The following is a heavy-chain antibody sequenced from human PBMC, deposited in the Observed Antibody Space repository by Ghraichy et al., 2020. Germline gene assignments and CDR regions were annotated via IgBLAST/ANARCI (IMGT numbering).Heavy chain of an antibody. J-gene: IGHJ4*02. D-gene: IGHD6-13*01. CDR3: ARHGEYSSSGYPSPFIDY. CDR1: GGSISSSSYY. V-gene: IGHV4-39*01. CDR2: IYYSGST. Sequence: SETLSLTCTVSGGSISSSSYYWGWIRQPPGKGLEWIGRIYYSGSTYYNPPRQSRVTIPVATSKNQSSFKLTSVPAAAPAVHYCARHGEYSSSGYPSPFIDYWGQGTLVTVSS.